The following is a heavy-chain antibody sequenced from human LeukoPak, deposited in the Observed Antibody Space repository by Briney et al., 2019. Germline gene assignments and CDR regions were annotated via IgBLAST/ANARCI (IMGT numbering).Heavy chain of an antibody. Sequence: ASVKVSCKASGGTFSSYAISWVRQAPGQGLEWMGGIIPIFGTANYAQKFQGRVTITTDESTSTAYMELSSLRSDDTAVYYCARVPRRDGYKIDYWGQGTLVTVSS. CDR3: ARVPRRDGYKIDY. CDR1: GGTFSSYA. CDR2: IIPIFGTA. D-gene: IGHD5-24*01. V-gene: IGHV1-69*05. J-gene: IGHJ4*02.